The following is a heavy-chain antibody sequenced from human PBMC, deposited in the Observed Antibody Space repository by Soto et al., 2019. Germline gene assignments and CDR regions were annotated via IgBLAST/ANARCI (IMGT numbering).Heavy chain of an antibody. CDR1: GFSFSDYA. CDR3: AKRSPYSSGWYSPIFDY. J-gene: IGHJ4*02. V-gene: IGHV3-23*01. D-gene: IGHD6-13*01. Sequence: GGSLSLSCAASGFSFSDYAMSWVRQAPGKGLEWVSVISESGGSTHYADSVRGRFTVSRDNSKNSLSLRMNSLRDEDTAVYFCAKRSPYSSGWYSPIFDYWGQGALVTVSS. CDR2: ISESGGST.